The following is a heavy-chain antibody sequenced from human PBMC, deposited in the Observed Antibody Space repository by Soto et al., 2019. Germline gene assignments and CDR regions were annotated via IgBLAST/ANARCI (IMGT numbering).Heavy chain of an antibody. CDR1: GYGFTTYG. CDR3: ARGRYGDY. CDR2: ISAHNGNT. V-gene: IGHV1-18*01. Sequence: QVHLVQSGAEVKKPGASVKVSCKGSGYGFTTYGITWVRQAPGQGLEWMAWISAHNGNTNYAQKLLGRVTVTRDTSTSTAYMELRSLRSDDTAVYYCARGRYGDYWGQGALVTVSS. D-gene: IGHD1-1*01. J-gene: IGHJ4*02.